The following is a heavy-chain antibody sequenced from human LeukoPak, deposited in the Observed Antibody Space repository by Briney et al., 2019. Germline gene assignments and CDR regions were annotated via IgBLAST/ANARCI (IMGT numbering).Heavy chain of an antibody. V-gene: IGHV3-48*03. CDR2: ISSSGSTI. CDR1: GFTFSSYE. Sequence: GGSLRLSCAASGFTFSSYEMNWVRQAPGKGLEWVSYISSSGSTIYHADSVKGRFTISRDNAKNSLYLQMNSLRAEDTAVYYCARAYSSGWFPGTFDYWGQGTLVTVSS. CDR3: ARAYSSGWFPGTFDY. D-gene: IGHD6-19*01. J-gene: IGHJ4*02.